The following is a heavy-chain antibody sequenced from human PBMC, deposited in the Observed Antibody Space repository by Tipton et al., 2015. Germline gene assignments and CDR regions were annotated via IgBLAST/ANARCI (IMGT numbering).Heavy chain of an antibody. V-gene: IGHV4-39*02. Sequence: TLSLTCSVSGGSISSSSYYWDWIRQPPGKGLEWIGNIYYSGSTYYNPSLNSRVTISIDTSKNQFSLRLNSVTATDTAVYYCARELRGNSDSGSGDYWGQGTLVTVSS. CDR3: ARELRGNSDSGSGDY. J-gene: IGHJ4*02. CDR1: GGSISSSSYY. CDR2: IYYSGST. D-gene: IGHD3-10*01.